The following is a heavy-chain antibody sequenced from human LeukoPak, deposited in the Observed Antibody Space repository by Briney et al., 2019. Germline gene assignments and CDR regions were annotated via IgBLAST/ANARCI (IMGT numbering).Heavy chain of an antibody. CDR3: AKASLNGDGGYYFDY. CDR2: ISWNSGSI. Sequence: GRSLRLSCAASGFTFDDYAMHWVRQAPGKGLEWVSGISWNSGSIGYADSVKGRFTISRDNAKNSLYLQMNSLRAEDTALYYCAKASLNGDGGYYFDYWGQGTLVTVSS. J-gene: IGHJ4*02. D-gene: IGHD7-27*01. V-gene: IGHV3-9*01. CDR1: GFTFDDYA.